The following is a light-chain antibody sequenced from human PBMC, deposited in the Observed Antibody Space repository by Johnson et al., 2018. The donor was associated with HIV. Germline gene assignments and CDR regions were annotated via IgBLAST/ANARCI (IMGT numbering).Light chain of an antibody. CDR3: GTWDSSLTTSYV. J-gene: IGLJ1*01. Sequence: QSVLTQPPSVSAAPGQKVTISCSGSSSNIGNNYVSWYQQLPGTAPKLLIYDNNQRPSGIPDRFSGSKSGTSATLAITGLQTGDEADYYCGTWDSSLTTSYVFGTGTKVIV. CDR2: DNN. CDR1: SSNIGNNY. V-gene: IGLV1-51*01.